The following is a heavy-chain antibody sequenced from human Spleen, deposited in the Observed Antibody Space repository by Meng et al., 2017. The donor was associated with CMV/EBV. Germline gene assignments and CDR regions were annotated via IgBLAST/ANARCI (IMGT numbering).Heavy chain of an antibody. D-gene: IGHD6-13*01. CDR1: GGSISSGGYY. CDR2: IYYSGST. V-gene: IGHV4-31*03. J-gene: IGHJ5*02. CDR3: ARDRAAAGFDP. Sequence: TCTVSGGSISSGGYYWSWIRQHPGKGLEWIGYIYYSGSTYYNPSLKSRVTISVDTSKNQFSLKLSSVTAADTAVYYCARDRAAAGFDPWGQGTLVTVSS.